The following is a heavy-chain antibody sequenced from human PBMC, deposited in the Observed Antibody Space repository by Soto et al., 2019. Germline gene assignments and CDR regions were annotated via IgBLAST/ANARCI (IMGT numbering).Heavy chain of an antibody. CDR1: GFTFSSYA. CDR2: ISGSGGST. Sequence: PGGSLRLSCAASGFTFSSYAMSWVRQAPVKGLEWVSAISGSGGSTYYADSVKGRFTISRDNSKNTLYLQMNSLRVEDTATYYCARVRGNTAMVTDDYWGPGTPVTV. V-gene: IGHV3-23*01. J-gene: IGHJ4*02. CDR3: ARVRGNTAMVTDDY. D-gene: IGHD5-18*01.